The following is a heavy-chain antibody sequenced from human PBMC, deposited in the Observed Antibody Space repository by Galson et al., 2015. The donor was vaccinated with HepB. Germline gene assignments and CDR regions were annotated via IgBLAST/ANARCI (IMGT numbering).Heavy chain of an antibody. J-gene: IGHJ4*02. CDR3: GRDYYYGSGIDY. D-gene: IGHD3-10*01. V-gene: IGHV3-74*01. CDR2: INSDGSST. Sequence: SLRLSCAASGFTFSSYWMHWVRQAPGKGLVWVSRINSDGSSTTYADSVKGRFTISRDNAKNTVYLQMNSLRAEDTAVYYCGRDYYYGSGIDYWGQGTLVTVSS. CDR1: GFTFSSYW.